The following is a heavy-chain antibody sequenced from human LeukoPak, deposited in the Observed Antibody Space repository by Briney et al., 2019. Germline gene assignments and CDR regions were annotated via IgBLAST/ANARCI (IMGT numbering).Heavy chain of an antibody. CDR3: ARGRYYYDSSGYYRDNWFDP. CDR1: GGSISSYY. J-gene: IGHJ5*02. CDR2: VYFSGTT. D-gene: IGHD3-22*01. V-gene: IGHV4-59*08. Sequence: SDTLSLTCTVSGGSISSYYWSWIRKPPGKGLEWIGYVYFSGTTNYNPSLKSRVTISVDTSKNHFSLKLSSLTAADTAVYYCARGRYYYDSSGYYRDNWFDPWGQGTLVTVSS.